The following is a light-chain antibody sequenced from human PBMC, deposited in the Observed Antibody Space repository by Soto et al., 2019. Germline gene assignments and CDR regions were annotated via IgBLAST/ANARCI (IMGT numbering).Light chain of an antibody. Sequence: EIVMTQSSATLSVSPGERVTLSCRASQSVSSYLAWFHQKPGQAPRLLIYDASTRATGIPVRFSGSGSGTEFTLTISSLQSEDFGVYYCQQNKDWPGTFGQGTKVEVK. CDR2: DAS. CDR1: QSVSSY. J-gene: IGKJ1*01. V-gene: IGKV3D-15*01. CDR3: QQNKDWPGT.